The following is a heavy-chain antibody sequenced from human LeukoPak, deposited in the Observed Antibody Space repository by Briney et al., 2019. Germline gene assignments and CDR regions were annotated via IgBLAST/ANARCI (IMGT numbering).Heavy chain of an antibody. CDR3: ARGAAGQDY. D-gene: IGHD6-13*01. V-gene: IGHV3-74*01. J-gene: IGHJ4*02. CDR1: GFTFTTYW. Sequence: PGGSLRLSCAASGFTFTTYWMHWVRQVPGKGLVWVARIKGDGSSTRHADSMKGRFTISRDNAKNTLYLQMDSLRDEDTTVYYCARGAAGQDYWGQGTLVTVSS. CDR2: IKGDGSST.